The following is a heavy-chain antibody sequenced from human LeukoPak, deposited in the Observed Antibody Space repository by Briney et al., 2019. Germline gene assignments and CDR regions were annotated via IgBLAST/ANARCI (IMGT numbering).Heavy chain of an antibody. CDR2: IYSGGST. V-gene: IGHV3-53*01. Sequence: GGSLRLSCAASGFTVSSNYMSWVRQAPGKGLEWVSVIYSGGSTYYADSVKGRFTISRDNAKDSLFLQMSDLRADDTAVYYCAKNRQSSSSDFDYWGQGTLVTVSS. D-gene: IGHD6-6*01. CDR1: GFTVSSNY. CDR3: AKNRQSSSSDFDY. J-gene: IGHJ4*02.